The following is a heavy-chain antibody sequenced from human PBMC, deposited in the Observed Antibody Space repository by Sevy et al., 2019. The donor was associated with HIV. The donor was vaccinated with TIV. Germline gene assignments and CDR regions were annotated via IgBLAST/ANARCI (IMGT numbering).Heavy chain of an antibody. V-gene: IGHV3-23*01. CDR2: ISGRGGSGDKT. D-gene: IGHD3-22*01. CDR3: SRKYDSSGYFDY. CDR1: GFTFSSYA. Sequence: GSLRLSCAASGFTFSSYAMNWVRQAPGKGLEWVSGISGRGGSGDKTNYADSVKGRFTISRDDSKNSLYLQLNSLTAGETPIYYCSRKYDSSGYFDYGGKGTLVTV. J-gene: IGHJ4*02.